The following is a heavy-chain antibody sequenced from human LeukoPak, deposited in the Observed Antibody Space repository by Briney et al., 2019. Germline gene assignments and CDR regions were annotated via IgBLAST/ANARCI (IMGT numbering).Heavy chain of an antibody. CDR3: ARGLPYYYGSGSYGTSV. CDR1: GYTFISYG. V-gene: IGHV1-2*02. CDR2: INPNSGGT. Sequence: ASVKVSCKASGYTFISYGISWVRQAPGQGLEWMGWINPNSGGTNYAQKFQGRVTMTRDTSISTAYMELSRLRSDDTAVYYCARGLPYYYGSGSYGTSVWGQGTLVTVSS. D-gene: IGHD3-10*01. J-gene: IGHJ4*02.